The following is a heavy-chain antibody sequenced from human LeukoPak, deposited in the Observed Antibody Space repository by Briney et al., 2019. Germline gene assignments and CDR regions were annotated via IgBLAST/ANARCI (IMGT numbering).Heavy chain of an antibody. D-gene: IGHD4-11*01. Sequence: TSETLSLTCTVSGGSISSGSYYWSWIRQPAGKGLEWIRLIYTSATTNYNPSLKGRVTISVDTSKSQFSLQLSSVTAADTAVYYCARELDYSNYGYFDYWGQGTLVTVSS. V-gene: IGHV4-61*02. CDR2: IYTSATT. CDR3: ARELDYSNYGYFDY. CDR1: GGSISSGSYY. J-gene: IGHJ4*02.